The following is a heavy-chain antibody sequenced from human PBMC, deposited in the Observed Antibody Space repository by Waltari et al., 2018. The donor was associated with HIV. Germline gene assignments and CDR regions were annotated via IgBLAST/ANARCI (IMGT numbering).Heavy chain of an antibody. CDR3: ARGGTTKNGMDV. CDR1: GGSIGTYY. Sequence: QVHLQESGPGLVKPSETLSLTCTVSGGSIGTYYWSWIRQPPGKGLEWIGYIYYTGSTNYNPSLKSRVNLSVDTSKNHFSLKLSSVIAADTAVYYCARGGTTKNGMDVWGQGTTVTVSS. J-gene: IGHJ6*02. CDR2: IYYTGST. D-gene: IGHD1-7*01. V-gene: IGHV4-59*01.